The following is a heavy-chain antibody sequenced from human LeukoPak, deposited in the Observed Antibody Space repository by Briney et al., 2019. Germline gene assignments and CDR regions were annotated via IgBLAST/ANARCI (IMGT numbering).Heavy chain of an antibody. V-gene: IGHV3-74*01. CDR1: GFTFSSYW. D-gene: IGHD3-16*01. J-gene: IGHJ5*02. Sequence: PGGSLRLSCATSGFTFSSYWMHWGRQDPGKGRVWVSRMTPDGSSINYADSVKGRFTISRDNAKSTLYLQMNNLRLEDTAVYYCATAGEYRFDHWGQGTLVSVSS. CDR2: MTPDGSSI. CDR3: ATAGEYRFDH.